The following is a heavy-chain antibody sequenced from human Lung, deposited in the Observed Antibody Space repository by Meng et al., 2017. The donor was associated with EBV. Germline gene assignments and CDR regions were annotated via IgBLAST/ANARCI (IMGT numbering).Heavy chain of an antibody. CDR3: ARGLCSGGTCCIDY. Sequence: QVQLQQWGGGPLKPSETLSLTCAVYGGSFSGYFWTWIRQPPGKGLEWIGEIYHNGSAHFSPSLKSRVTISVDTSKNQFSLNLKSVTAADTAVYYCARGLCSGGTCCIDYWGQGTLVTVSS. V-gene: IGHV4-34*01. CDR1: GGSFSGYF. D-gene: IGHD2-15*01. J-gene: IGHJ4*02. CDR2: IYHNGSA.